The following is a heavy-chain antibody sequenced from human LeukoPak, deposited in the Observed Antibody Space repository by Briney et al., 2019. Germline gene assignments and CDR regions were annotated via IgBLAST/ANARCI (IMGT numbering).Heavy chain of an antibody. J-gene: IGHJ4*02. CDR3: AKGDDIGKHPTRAYYFDI. V-gene: IGHV3-23*01. Sequence: GRSLRLSCTVSGFTFGDYAMSWVRQAPGKGLEWVSTTGLESVHTLCADSVQGRFTVSRDNSRNTLDLQMDNLRVDDTAVYYCAKGDDIGKHPTRAYYFDIWGQGTLVTVSS. CDR1: GFTFGDYA. D-gene: IGHD5-24*01. CDR2: TGLESVHT.